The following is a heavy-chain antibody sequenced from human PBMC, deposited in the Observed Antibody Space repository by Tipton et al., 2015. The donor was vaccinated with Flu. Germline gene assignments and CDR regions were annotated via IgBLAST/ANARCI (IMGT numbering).Heavy chain of an antibody. Sequence: TLSLTCAVYGGSFSGYYWSWIRQPPGKGLEWIGEINHSGSTNYNPSLKSRVTISVDTSKNQFSLKLSSVTAADTAVYYCARGPLFRRRGGYYPSQGASYIWGQGTMVAVSS. CDR1: GGSFSGYY. J-gene: IGHJ3*02. V-gene: IGHV4-34*01. CDR2: INHSGST. CDR3: ARGPLFRRRGGYYPSQGASYI. D-gene: IGHD3-22*01.